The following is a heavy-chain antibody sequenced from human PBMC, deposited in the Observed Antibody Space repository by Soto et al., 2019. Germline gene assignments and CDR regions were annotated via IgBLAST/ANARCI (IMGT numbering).Heavy chain of an antibody. J-gene: IGHJ4*02. CDR3: ARDEGRYYYDSSGYYYVATFDY. CDR1: GFTFSSYS. Sequence: GGSLRLSCAASGFTFSSYSMNWVRQAPGKGLEWVSSISSSSSYIYYADSVKGRFTISRDNAKNSLYLQMNSLRAEDTAVYYCARDEGRYYYDSSGYYYVATFDYWGQGTLVTVSS. D-gene: IGHD3-22*01. V-gene: IGHV3-21*01. CDR2: ISSSSSYI.